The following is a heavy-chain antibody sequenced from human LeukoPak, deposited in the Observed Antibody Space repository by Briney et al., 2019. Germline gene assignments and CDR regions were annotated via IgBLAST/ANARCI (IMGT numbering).Heavy chain of an antibody. CDR2: MNPNSGNT. CDR3: AAGVPAQYCSGGSCYYAY. J-gene: IGHJ4*02. D-gene: IGHD2-15*01. CDR1: GYTFTSYD. Sequence: ASVKVSCKASGYTFTSYDINWVRQATGQGLEWMGWMNPNSGNTGYAQKFQGRVTMTRNTSISTAYMELSSLRSEDTAVYYCAAGVPAQYCSGGSCYYAYWGQGTLVTVSS. V-gene: IGHV1-8*01.